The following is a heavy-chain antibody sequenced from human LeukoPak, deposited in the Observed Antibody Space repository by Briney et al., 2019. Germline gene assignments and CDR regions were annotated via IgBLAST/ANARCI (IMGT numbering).Heavy chain of an antibody. CDR3: ARTTDNYYYYYMDV. V-gene: IGHV3-30*02. D-gene: IGHD1-7*01. J-gene: IGHJ6*03. Sequence: GGSLRLSCAASGFTFSSYGMHWVRQAPGKGLEWVAFIRYDGSNKYYADSVKGRFTISRDNSKNTLYLQMNSLRAEDTAVYYCARTTDNYYYYYMDVWGKGTTVTVSS. CDR1: GFTFSSYG. CDR2: IRYDGSNK.